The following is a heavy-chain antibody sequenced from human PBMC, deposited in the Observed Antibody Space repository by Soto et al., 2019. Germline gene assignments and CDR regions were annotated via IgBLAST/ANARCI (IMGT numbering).Heavy chain of an antibody. J-gene: IGHJ4*02. D-gene: IGHD2-2*01. V-gene: IGHV3-9*01. Sequence: DVQLVESGGGLVQPGRSLRLSCAVSGFTFDDYAMHCVRQAPGKGLEWVSGISWNSDNIDYADPVKGRFTISRDNAKNSLYLQMNSLRTEDTALYYCARGGVHCSSTTCYLFYWGQGTLVTVSS. CDR1: GFTFDDYA. CDR2: ISWNSDNI. CDR3: ARGGVHCSSTTCYLFY.